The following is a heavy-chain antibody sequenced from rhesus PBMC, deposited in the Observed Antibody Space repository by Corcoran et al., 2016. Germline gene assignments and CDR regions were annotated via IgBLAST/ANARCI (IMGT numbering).Heavy chain of an antibody. CDR3: ARGGSYYYSY. J-gene: IGHJ4*01. CDR2: ITDSGST. CDR1: GGSISSGYYY. D-gene: IGHD3-16*01. Sequence: QVQLQESGPGLVKPSETLSLTCAVSGGSISSGYYYWSWIRQPPGKGLGWMGDITDSGSTSSNPSLKSRVTISRDTAKHQFSLKLSSVTAADTAVYYCARGGSYYYSYWGQGVLVTVSS. V-gene: IGHV4-122*02.